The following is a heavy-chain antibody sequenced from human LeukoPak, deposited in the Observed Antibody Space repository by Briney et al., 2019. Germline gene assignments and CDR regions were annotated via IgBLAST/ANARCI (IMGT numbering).Heavy chain of an antibody. CDR1: GFTFSSYG. V-gene: IGHV3-33*01. CDR2: LWYDGSNK. D-gene: IGHD3-22*01. Sequence: PGGSLRLSCAASGFTFSSYGMPWVRQAPGKGLEWVAVLWYDGSNKYYADSVKGRFTISRDNSKNTLYLQMNSLRAEDTALYYCARDSTGYYSLDYWGQGTLVTVSS. J-gene: IGHJ4*02. CDR3: ARDSTGYYSLDY.